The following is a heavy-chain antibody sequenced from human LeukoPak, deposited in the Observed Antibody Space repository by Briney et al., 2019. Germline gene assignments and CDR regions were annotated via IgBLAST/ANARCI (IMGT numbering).Heavy chain of an antibody. V-gene: IGHV1-46*01. D-gene: IGHD2-15*01. Sequence: ASVKVSCKASGYTFTSYYMHWGRQAPGQGLEWMGIISPSGGSTSYAQKFQGRVTMTRDTSTSTVYMELSSLRSEDTAVYYCARDFMIQKEDIVVVVAGPGDYWGQGTLVTVSS. CDR1: GYTFTSYY. CDR3: ARDFMIQKEDIVVVVAGPGDY. J-gene: IGHJ4*02. CDR2: ISPSGGST.